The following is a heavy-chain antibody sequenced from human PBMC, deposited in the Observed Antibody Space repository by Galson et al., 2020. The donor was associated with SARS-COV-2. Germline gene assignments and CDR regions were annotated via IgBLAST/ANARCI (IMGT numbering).Heavy chain of an antibody. D-gene: IGHD5-18*01. CDR1: GFTVSSNY. CDR2: ISSGGST. CDR3: ARDSSVTRGYSYGYDLGY. Sequence: GGSLRLSCAASGFTVSSNYMSWVRQAPGKGLEWVSVISSGGSTYYADSVKGRFTISRDNSKNTLYLQMNSLRAEDTAVYYCARDSSVTRGYSYGYDLGYWGQGTLVTVSS. V-gene: IGHV3-66*02. J-gene: IGHJ4*02.